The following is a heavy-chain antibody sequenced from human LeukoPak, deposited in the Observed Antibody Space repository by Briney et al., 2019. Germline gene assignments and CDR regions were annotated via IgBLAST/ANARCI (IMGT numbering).Heavy chain of an antibody. J-gene: IGHJ5*02. CDR1: GGTFSSYA. D-gene: IGHD2-15*01. Sequence: SVKVSCKASGGTFSSYAISWVRQAPGQGLEWMGGIIPIFGTANYAQKFQGRVTITADKSTSTAYMELSSLRSEDTAVYYCARGGYCSGGSCYPNRFDPWGQGTLVTVSS. CDR2: IIPIFGTA. CDR3: ARGGYCSGGSCYPNRFDP. V-gene: IGHV1-69*06.